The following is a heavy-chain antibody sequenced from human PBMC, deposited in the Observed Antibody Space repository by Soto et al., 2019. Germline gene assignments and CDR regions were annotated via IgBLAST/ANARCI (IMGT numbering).Heavy chain of an antibody. J-gene: IGHJ4*02. CDR1: GGSFSGYY. V-gene: IGHV4-34*01. Sequence: PSETLSLTCAVYGGSFSGYYWSWIRQPPGKGLEWIGEINHSGSTNYNPSLKSRVTISVDTSKNQFSLKLSSVTAADTAVYYCARERSYYDSSGYYLYWGQGTLVTVS. CDR3: ARERSYYDSSGYYLY. CDR2: INHSGST. D-gene: IGHD3-22*01.